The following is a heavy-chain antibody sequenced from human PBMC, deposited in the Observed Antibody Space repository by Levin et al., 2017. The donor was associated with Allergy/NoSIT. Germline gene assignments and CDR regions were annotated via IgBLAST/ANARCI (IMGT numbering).Heavy chain of an antibody. D-gene: IGHD3-16*02. J-gene: IGHJ4*02. V-gene: IGHV4-34*01. CDR2: INHSGDA. Sequence: SETLSLTCAVYGGSFSGYYWTWIRQPPDKGLEWVGEINHSGDANYSPSLKSRVTISVDTSKNQFSLKLSSVTAADTAVYYCARGVRLGELSPPILIDSWGQGNLVTVSS. CDR1: GGSFSGYY. CDR3: ARGVRLGELSPPILIDS.